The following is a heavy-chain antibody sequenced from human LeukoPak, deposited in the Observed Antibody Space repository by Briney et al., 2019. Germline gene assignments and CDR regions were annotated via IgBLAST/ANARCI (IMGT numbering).Heavy chain of an antibody. CDR3: AKDRREMADDAFDI. D-gene: IGHD5-24*01. CDR2: VSWNSGSI. CDR1: GFTFDDYA. Sequence: GGSLSLSRAASGFTFDDYAMHWVRQAPGKGLEWVSGVSWNSGSIGYADSVKGRFTISRDNAKNSLYLQMNSLRAEDMALYYCAKDRREMADDAFDIWAQGTMVTVSS. J-gene: IGHJ3*02. V-gene: IGHV3-9*03.